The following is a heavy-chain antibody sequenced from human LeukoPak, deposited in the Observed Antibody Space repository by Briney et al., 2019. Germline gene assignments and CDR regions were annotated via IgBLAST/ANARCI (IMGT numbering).Heavy chain of an antibody. CDR3: ARVATIRYYYGMDV. V-gene: IGHV3-74*01. D-gene: IGHD5-12*01. Sequence: GGSLRLSCAASGFTFSSYWMHWVRQAPGKGLVWVSRINSDGSSTSYADSVKGRFTISRDNAKNTLYLQMNSLRAEDTAVYYCARVATIRYYYGMDVWGQGTTVTVSS. CDR2: INSDGSST. J-gene: IGHJ6*02. CDR1: GFTFSSYW.